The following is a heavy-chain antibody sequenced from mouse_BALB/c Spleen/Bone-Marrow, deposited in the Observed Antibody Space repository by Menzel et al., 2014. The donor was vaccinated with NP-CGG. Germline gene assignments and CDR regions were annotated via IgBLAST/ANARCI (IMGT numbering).Heavy chain of an antibody. CDR3: ARGIYYGNYFDY. CDR2: VNPYNGGT. CDR1: GYTFTDYY. D-gene: IGHD2-1*01. J-gene: IGHJ2*01. V-gene: IGHV1-19*01. Sequence: SGASVKMSCKAPGYTFTDYYMDWVKQSHGESFEWIGRVNPYNGGTSYNQKFKGKATLTVDKSSSTAYMELNSLTSEDSAVYYCARGIYYGNYFDYWGQGTTLTVSS.